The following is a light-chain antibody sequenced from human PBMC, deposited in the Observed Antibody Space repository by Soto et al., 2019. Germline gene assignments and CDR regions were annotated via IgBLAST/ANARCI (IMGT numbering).Light chain of an antibody. Sequence: DIQLTQSPLFLSASVGDRVTITCRTSQDISSYLAWYQQKPGKAPKLLIYAASSLQSGVPSRFSSSGSGTEFTLTISSLQPEDFATYFCQQTDSTPQTFGQGTNVEI. CDR2: AAS. J-gene: IGKJ1*01. CDR1: QDISSY. CDR3: QQTDSTPQT. V-gene: IGKV1-9*01.